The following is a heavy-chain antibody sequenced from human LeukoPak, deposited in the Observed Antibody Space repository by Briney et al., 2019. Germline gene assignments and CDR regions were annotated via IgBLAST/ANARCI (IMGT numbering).Heavy chain of an antibody. Sequence: SETLSLTCAVYGGSFSGYYWSWIRQPPGKGLEWIGEINHSGSTNYNPSLKSRVTISVDTSKNQFSLKLSSVTAADTAVYYCARAAGSGWSQGNWFDPWGQGTLVTVSS. CDR2: INHSGST. CDR3: ARAAGSGWSQGNWFDP. J-gene: IGHJ5*02. D-gene: IGHD6-19*01. CDR1: GGSFSGYY. V-gene: IGHV4-34*01.